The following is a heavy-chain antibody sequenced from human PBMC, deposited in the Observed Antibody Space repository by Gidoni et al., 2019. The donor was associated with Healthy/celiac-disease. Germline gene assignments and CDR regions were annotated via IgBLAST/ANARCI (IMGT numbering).Heavy chain of an antibody. CDR2: INPSGGST. Sequence: QVQLVQSGAEVKKPGASVKVSCKASGYTFTSYYMHWVRQAPGQGLEWMGIINPSGGSTSYAQKFQGRVTMTRDTSTSTVYMELSSLRSEDTAVYYCASLNYYDSSGYYYLDAFDIWGQGTMVTVSS. J-gene: IGHJ3*02. CDR1: GYTFTSYY. V-gene: IGHV1-46*01. CDR3: ASLNYYDSSGYYYLDAFDI. D-gene: IGHD3-22*01.